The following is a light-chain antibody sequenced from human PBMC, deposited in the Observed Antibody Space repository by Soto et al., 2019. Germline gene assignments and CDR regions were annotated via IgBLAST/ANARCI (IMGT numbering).Light chain of an antibody. CDR1: QAIRTS. J-gene: IGKJ1*01. CDR2: DAS. Sequence: ANQMTQSPSSLSTSVGDKDTISCRASQAIRTSLVWYQQRSGRAPNLLIADASSRHSGVPSRFSGSGLGTDFNLTISGLQPEDFAPHYCLQDATYPWTFGQGTRVDIK. V-gene: IGKV1-6*01. CDR3: LQDATYPWT.